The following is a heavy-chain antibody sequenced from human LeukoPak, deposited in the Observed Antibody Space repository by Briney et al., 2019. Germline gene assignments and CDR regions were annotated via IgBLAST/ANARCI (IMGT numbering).Heavy chain of an antibody. J-gene: IGHJ5*02. CDR3: ARNQRAYYDILTGYYPEFWFDP. CDR2: INPNSGGT. CDR1: GYTFTGYY. D-gene: IGHD3-9*01. V-gene: IGHV1-2*02. Sequence: ASVKVSCKASGYTFTGYYMHWVRQAPGQGLEWMGWINPNSGGTNYAQKFQGRVTMTRDTSISTAYMELRSLRSDDTAVYYCARNQRAYYDILTGYYPEFWFDPWGQGTLVTVSS.